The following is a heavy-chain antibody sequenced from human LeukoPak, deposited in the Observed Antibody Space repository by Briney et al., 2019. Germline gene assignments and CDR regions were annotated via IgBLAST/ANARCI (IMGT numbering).Heavy chain of an antibody. CDR2: IYYSGST. J-gene: IGHJ3*02. V-gene: IGHV4-31*03. Sequence: SQTLSLTCTVSGGSISSGGYYWSWIRQHPGKGLEWIGYIYYSGSTYYNPSLKSRVTISVDTSKNQFSLKLSSVPAADTAVYYCARERRGALDIWGQGTMVTVSS. CDR1: GGSISSGGYY. CDR3: ARERRGALDI. D-gene: IGHD5-24*01.